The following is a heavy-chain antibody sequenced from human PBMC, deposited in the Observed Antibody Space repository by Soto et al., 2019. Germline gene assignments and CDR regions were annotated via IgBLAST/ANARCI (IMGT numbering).Heavy chain of an antibody. Sequence: GASVKVSCKASGYTFTSYGISWVRQAPGQGLEWMGWISAYNGNTNYAQKLQGRVTTTTDTSTSTAYMELRSLRSDDTAVYYCARTEEWLPDFYGMDVWGQGTTVTVSS. CDR1: GYTFTSYG. CDR2: ISAYNGNT. CDR3: ARTEEWLPDFYGMDV. J-gene: IGHJ6*02. V-gene: IGHV1-18*01. D-gene: IGHD3-3*01.